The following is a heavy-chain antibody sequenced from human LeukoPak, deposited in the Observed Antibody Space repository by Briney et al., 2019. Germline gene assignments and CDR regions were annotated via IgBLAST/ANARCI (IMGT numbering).Heavy chain of an antibody. D-gene: IGHD6-13*01. Sequence: GGSLRLSCAASGFTFSTYTIHWVRQVPGKGLMWVSRINNDGRSTTYADSVKGRFTISRDNAKDTLYLQMNSLTAEDTAVYYCLAAAGTPNFDYWGQGTLVTVSS. CDR3: LAAAGTPNFDY. J-gene: IGHJ4*02. CDR1: GFTFSTYT. V-gene: IGHV3-74*03. CDR2: INNDGRST.